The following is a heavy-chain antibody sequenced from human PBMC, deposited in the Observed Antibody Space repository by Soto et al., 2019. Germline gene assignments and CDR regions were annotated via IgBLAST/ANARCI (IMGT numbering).Heavy chain of an antibody. CDR3: ARVRAGGVGWFDP. D-gene: IGHD3-16*01. Sequence: EVQLVESGGGLVQPGGSLRLSCVASGFTFSDHYMDWVRQVPGKGLEWVGRTRNKVNSYTTEYAASVKGRFTSSRDDSKNSVYLQMTSLKTEDTAVYYCARVRAGGVGWFDPWGQGTLVTVSS. J-gene: IGHJ5*02. V-gene: IGHV3-72*01. CDR2: TRNKVNSYTT. CDR1: GFTFSDHY.